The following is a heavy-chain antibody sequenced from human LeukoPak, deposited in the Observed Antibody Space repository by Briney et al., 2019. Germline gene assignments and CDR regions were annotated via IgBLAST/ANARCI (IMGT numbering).Heavy chain of an antibody. CDR2: IYRSGGT. J-gene: IGHJ4*02. Sequence: SQTLSLTCTVSGGSISSGGYYWSWIRQPPGKGLECIGHIYRSGGTYYNPSLKSRVTISVDRSRTQFSLKLSSVTAADTAVYYCARESSGSYSLRYFDYWGQGTLVTVSS. D-gene: IGHD1-26*01. CDR3: ARESSGSYSLRYFDY. V-gene: IGHV4-30-2*01. CDR1: GGSISSGGYY.